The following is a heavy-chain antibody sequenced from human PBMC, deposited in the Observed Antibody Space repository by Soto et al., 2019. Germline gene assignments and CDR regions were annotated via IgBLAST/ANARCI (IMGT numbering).Heavy chain of an antibody. CDR2: ISYDGSNK. Sequence: WVSMRLSWGASECTCSNHGVHWVRQAQGKGLGWVAVISYDGSNKYYADSVKGRFTISRDNSKNTLYLQMNSLRAEDTAVYYCAKDLWRSSSWYGNYFDYWGQGTLGTVPS. J-gene: IGHJ4*02. D-gene: IGHD6-13*01. CDR3: AKDLWRSSSWYGNYFDY. CDR1: ECTCSNHG. V-gene: IGHV3-30*18.